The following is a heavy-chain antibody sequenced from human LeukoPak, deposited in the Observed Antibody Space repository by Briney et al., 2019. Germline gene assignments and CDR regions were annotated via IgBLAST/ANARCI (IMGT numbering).Heavy chain of an antibody. CDR1: GFTFSSNY. J-gene: IGHJ4*02. D-gene: IGHD5-24*01. Sequence: GGSLRLSCAASGFTFSSNYMSWVRQAPGKGLEWVSVIYSGGSTYYSDSVKGRFTISRDNSKNTLYLQMNSLRAEDTAVYYCAREGGDGYSFAYWGQGTLVTVSS. CDR2: IYSGGST. V-gene: IGHV3-53*01. CDR3: AREGGDGYSFAY.